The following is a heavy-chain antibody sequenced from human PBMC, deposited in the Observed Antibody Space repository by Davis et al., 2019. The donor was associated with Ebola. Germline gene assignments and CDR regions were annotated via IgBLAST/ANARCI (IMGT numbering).Heavy chain of an antibody. Sequence: PGGSLRLSCAASGFTFSSYWMSWVRQAPGKGLEWVANIKQDGSEKYYVDSVKGRFTISRDNAKNSLYLQMNSLRAEDTAVYYCARVDYYDSSGSDYWGQGTLVTVSS. D-gene: IGHD3-22*01. J-gene: IGHJ4*02. CDR2: IKQDGSEK. V-gene: IGHV3-7*01. CDR3: ARVDYYDSSGSDY. CDR1: GFTFSSYW.